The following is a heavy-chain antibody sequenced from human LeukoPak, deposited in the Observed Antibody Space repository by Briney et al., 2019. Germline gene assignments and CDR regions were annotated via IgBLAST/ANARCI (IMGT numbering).Heavy chain of an antibody. D-gene: IGHD3-22*01. CDR3: ARDYYASRGSSWFDP. CDR1: GFTFSRYS. J-gene: IGHJ5*02. V-gene: IGHV3-21*01. CDR2: ISSGSSFM. Sequence: PGGSLRLSFADSGFTFSRYSMNWVRQAPGKGLEWVTSISSGSSFMYYADSVKGRFTFSRDNAKNSLYLQMNSLRAKDTALYYCARDYYASRGSSWFDPWGQGTLVTVSS.